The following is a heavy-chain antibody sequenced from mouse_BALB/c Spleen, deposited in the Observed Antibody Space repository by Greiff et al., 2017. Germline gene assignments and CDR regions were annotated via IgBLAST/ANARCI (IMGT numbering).Heavy chain of an antibody. D-gene: IGHD2-4*01. Sequence: EVQLVESGAELVKPGASVKLSCTASGFNIKDTYMHWVKQRPEQGLEWIGRIDPANGNTKYDPKFQGKATITADTSSNTAYLQLSSLTSEDTAVYYCARDYGFDYWGQGTTLTVSS. CDR1: GFNIKDTY. CDR2: IDPANGNT. V-gene: IGHV14-3*02. CDR3: ARDYGFDY. J-gene: IGHJ2*01.